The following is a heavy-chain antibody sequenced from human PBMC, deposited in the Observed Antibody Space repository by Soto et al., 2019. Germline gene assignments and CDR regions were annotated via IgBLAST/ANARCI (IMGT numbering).Heavy chain of an antibody. J-gene: IGHJ5*02. Sequence: QVQLQESGPGLVKPSGTLSLTCAVSSGSISSSNWWSWVRQPPGKGLEWIGEIYHSGSTNYNPSRKSRVTISVDKSKNQFSLKLSSVTAADTAVYYCARKKTYDILTGYYFYWFDPWGQGTLVTVSS. CDR1: SGSISSSNW. D-gene: IGHD3-9*01. V-gene: IGHV4-4*02. CDR3: ARKKTYDILTGYYFYWFDP. CDR2: IYHSGST.